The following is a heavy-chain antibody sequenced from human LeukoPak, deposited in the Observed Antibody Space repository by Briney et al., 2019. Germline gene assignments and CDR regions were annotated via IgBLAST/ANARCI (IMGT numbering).Heavy chain of an antibody. CDR1: GYSISSGSY. Sequence: SETLPLTCTVSGYSISSGSYWGWIRQPPGKGLEYIGSIYHSGSTYNNPSLKSRVTISVDTSKNQFSLKLSSVTAADTAVYYCARLVVGTTDYWGQGTLVTVSS. CDR3: ARLVVGTTDY. V-gene: IGHV4-38-2*02. J-gene: IGHJ4*02. D-gene: IGHD1-26*01. CDR2: IYHSGST.